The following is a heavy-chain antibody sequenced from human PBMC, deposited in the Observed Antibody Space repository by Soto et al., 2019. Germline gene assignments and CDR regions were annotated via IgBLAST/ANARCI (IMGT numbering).Heavy chain of an antibody. Sequence: QEQLVESGGDVVQPGMSLRLSCVASRFSFSNFGMHWVRQAPGKGLEWVAALSFDGSNKNYADGVRGRFTISRDNSKNTLYLHMNSLRSDDTAMYYCAKGGCSSSSCSFDSWGQGTLVTV. V-gene: IGHV3-30*18. CDR2: LSFDGSNK. CDR3: AKGGCSSSSCSFDS. D-gene: IGHD2-2*01. CDR1: RFSFSNFG. J-gene: IGHJ5*01.